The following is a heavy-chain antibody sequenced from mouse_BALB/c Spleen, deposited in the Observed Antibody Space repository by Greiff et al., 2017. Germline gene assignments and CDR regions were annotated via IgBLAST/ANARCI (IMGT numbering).Heavy chain of an antibody. Sequence: VHVKQSGAELVRSGASVKLSCTASGFNIKDYYMHWVKQRPEQGLEWIGWIDPENGDTEYAPKFQGKATMTADTSSNTAYLQLSSLTSEDTAVYYCNARTSGYAMDYWGQGTSVTVSS. D-gene: IGHD3-1*01. V-gene: IGHV14-4*02. CDR2: IDPENGDT. J-gene: IGHJ4*01. CDR1: GFNIKDYY. CDR3: NARTSGYAMDY.